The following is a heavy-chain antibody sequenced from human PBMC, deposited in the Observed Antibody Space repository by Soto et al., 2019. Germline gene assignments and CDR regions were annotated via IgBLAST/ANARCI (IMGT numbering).Heavy chain of an antibody. Sequence: XGSLRLSCESSVFTFSGFDMHCVRQPTGKGLEWVSSIGTAGDTYYAVSVKGRFTISRDNAKNSLSLQMNSLRAGDMAVYFCAKSQEIGSHFFDSWGQGTQDTVSS. CDR2: IGTAGDT. CDR3: AKSQEIGSHFFDS. D-gene: IGHD2-15*01. CDR1: VFTFSGFD. V-gene: IGHV3-13*01. J-gene: IGHJ4*02.